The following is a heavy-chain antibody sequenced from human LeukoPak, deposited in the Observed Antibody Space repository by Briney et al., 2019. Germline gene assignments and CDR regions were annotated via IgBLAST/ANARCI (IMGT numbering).Heavy chain of an antibody. D-gene: IGHD2-8*01. Sequence: GGSLRLSCAASGFTFSSYEMNWVRQAPGKGLEWVSYISSSGSTIYYADSVKGRFTISRDNAKNSLYLQMNSLRAEDTAVYYCASVYCTNGVCLGAFDIWGQGTMVTVSS. J-gene: IGHJ3*02. CDR2: ISSSGSTI. CDR3: ASVYCTNGVCLGAFDI. V-gene: IGHV3-48*03. CDR1: GFTFSSYE.